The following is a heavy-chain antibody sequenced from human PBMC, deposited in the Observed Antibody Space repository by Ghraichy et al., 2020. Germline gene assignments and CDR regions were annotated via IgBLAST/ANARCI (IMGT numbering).Heavy chain of an antibody. Sequence: GSLRLSCAASGFTFSSYGMHWVRQAPGKGLEWVAVISYDGSNKYYADSVKGRFTISRDNSKNTLYLQMNSLRAEDTAVYYCAKVQQQLVGRGYFQHWGQGTLVTVSS. CDR3: AKVQQQLVGRGYFQH. J-gene: IGHJ1*01. V-gene: IGHV3-30*18. CDR1: GFTFSSYG. D-gene: IGHD6-13*01. CDR2: ISYDGSNK.